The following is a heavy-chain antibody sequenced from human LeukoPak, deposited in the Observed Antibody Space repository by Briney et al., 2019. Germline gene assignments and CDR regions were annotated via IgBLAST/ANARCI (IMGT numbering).Heavy chain of an antibody. CDR2: IYYSGST. V-gene: IGHV4-30-4*01. J-gene: IGHJ4*02. Sequence: PSETLSLTCTVSGGSISSGDYYWSWIRQPPGKGLEWIGYIYYSGSTYYNPSLKSRVTISVDTSKNQFSLKLSSVTAADTAVYYCAREGCSGGSCTVDYWGQGTLVTVSS. D-gene: IGHD2-15*01. CDR1: GGSISSGDYY. CDR3: AREGCSGGSCTVDY.